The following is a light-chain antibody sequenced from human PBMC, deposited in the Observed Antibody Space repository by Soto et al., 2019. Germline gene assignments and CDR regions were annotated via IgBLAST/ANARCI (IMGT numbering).Light chain of an antibody. Sequence: QSVLTQPPSASGTHGRRVTISCSGSNSNIGSNPVHWYQQFPGTAPKVLIYSNYQRPSGVPDRFSGSKSGTSASLAISGLQSEDEADYYCAAWDDRLSDLLFGGGTQLTVL. CDR3: AAWDDRLSDLL. CDR2: SNY. CDR1: NSNIGSNP. J-gene: IGLJ2*01. V-gene: IGLV1-44*01.